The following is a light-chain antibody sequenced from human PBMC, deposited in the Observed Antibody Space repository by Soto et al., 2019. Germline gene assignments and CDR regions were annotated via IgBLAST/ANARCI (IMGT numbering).Light chain of an antibody. CDR2: AAS. CDR3: QQLNSYPLT. J-gene: IGKJ4*01. CDR1: QGISSY. Sequence: IQVTQSPSSRSASVGDRVTITCRASQGISSYLAWYQQKPGKAPKLLIYAASTLQSGVPSRFSGSGSGTDFTLTISSLQPEDFATYYCQQLNSYPLTFGGGTKVDIK. V-gene: IGKV1-9*01.